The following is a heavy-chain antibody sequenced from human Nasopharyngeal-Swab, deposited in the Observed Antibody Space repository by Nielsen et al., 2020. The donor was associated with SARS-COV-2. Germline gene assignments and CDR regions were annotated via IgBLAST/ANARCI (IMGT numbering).Heavy chain of an antibody. J-gene: IGHJ6*02. V-gene: IGHV1-18*01. D-gene: IGHD3-3*01. CDR2: ISAYNGNT. CDR1: GYTFTSYG. Sequence: AAVKVSCKASGYTFTSYGISWVRQDPGQGLEGMGWISAYNGNTNYAQKLQGRVTMTTDTSTSTAYMELRSLRSDDTAVYYCARDSDDFWSVKNWGYYYYYGMDVWGQGTTVTVSS. CDR3: ARDSDDFWSVKNWGYYYYYGMDV.